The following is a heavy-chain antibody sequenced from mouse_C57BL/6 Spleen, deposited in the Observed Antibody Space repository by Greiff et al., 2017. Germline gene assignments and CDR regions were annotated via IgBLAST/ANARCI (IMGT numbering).Heavy chain of an antibody. CDR1: GFTFTDYY. CDR2: IRNKANGYTT. D-gene: IGHD2-2*01. Sequence: EVMLVESGGGLVQPGGSLSLSCAASGFTFTDYYMSWVRQPPGKALEWLGFIRNKANGYTTEYSASVKGRFTISRDNTQSILDLQMNALRAEDSATYYCARSTMVTTSFDYWGQGTTLTVAS. J-gene: IGHJ2*01. CDR3: ARSTMVTTSFDY. V-gene: IGHV7-3*01.